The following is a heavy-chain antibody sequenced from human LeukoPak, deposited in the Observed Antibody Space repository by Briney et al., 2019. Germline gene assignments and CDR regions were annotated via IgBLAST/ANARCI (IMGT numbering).Heavy chain of an antibody. CDR3: ARASSSYDFWSGYGANWFDP. CDR1: GASFSGYY. CDR2: INHSGST. J-gene: IGHJ5*02. V-gene: IGHV4-34*01. Sequence: SGTLSLTCAVSGASFSGYYWNWIRQFPGKGLEWIGEINHSGSTNYKSSLKSRVTISVDTSKNQFSLKLSSVTAADTAVYYCARASSSYDFWSGYGANWFDPWGQGTLVTVSS. D-gene: IGHD3-3*01.